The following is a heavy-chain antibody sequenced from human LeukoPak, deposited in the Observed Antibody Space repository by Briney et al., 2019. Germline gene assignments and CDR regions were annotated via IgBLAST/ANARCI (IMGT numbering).Heavy chain of an antibody. V-gene: IGHV4-34*01. J-gene: IGHJ5*02. CDR2: INHSGST. CDR3: ARGGGYCSSTRCYKGTYNWFDP. D-gene: IGHD2-2*02. CDR1: GGSFSGYY. Sequence: PSETLSLTCAVYGGSFSGYYWSWIRQPPGKGLEWIGEINHSGSTNYNPSLKSRVTISVDTSKNQFSLKLSSVTAADTAVYYCARGGGYCSSTRCYKGTYNWFDPWGQGTLVTVSS.